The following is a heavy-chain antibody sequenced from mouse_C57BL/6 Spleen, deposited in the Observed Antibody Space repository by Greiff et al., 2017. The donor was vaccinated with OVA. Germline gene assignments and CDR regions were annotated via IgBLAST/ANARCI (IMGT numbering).Heavy chain of an antibody. Sequence: VQLQQSGAELVKPGASVKLSCKASGYTFTSYWMHWVKQRPGQGLEWIGMIHPNSGSTNYNEKFKSKATLTVDKSSSTAYMQLSSLTSEDSAVYYCATTVYYAMDYWGQGTSVTVSS. CDR2: IHPNSGST. J-gene: IGHJ4*01. CDR3: ATTVYYAMDY. CDR1: GYTFTSYW. V-gene: IGHV1-64*01.